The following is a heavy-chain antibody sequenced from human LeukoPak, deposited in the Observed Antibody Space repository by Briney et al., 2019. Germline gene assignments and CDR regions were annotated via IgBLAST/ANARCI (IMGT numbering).Heavy chain of an antibody. CDR3: ARDQGFSYYFYYMDV. CDR1: GFIFSSYG. CDR2: IRYDGRNK. D-gene: IGHD3-3*01. J-gene: IGHJ6*03. V-gene: IGHV3-30*02. Sequence: RTGGSLRLSCAASGFIFSSYGMHWVRQAPGKGLEWVAFIRYDGRNKYYADSVKGRFTISRDNSKNTLYLQMNSLRGEDTAVYYCARDQGFSYYFYYMDVWGKGTTVTVSS.